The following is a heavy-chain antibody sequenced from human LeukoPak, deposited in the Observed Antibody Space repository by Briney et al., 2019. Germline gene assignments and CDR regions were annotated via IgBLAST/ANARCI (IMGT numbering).Heavy chain of an antibody. D-gene: IGHD3-22*01. CDR2: IHHDGIT. CDR3: ARVHYYDASDYSTSNWFDP. V-gene: IGHV4-39*07. CDR1: GGSISSNSYY. Sequence: SETLSLTCAVSGGSISSNSYYWGWIRQPPGKGLEWIGNIHHDGITYYNPSLKSRVTISLDPSKNQFSLKLTSVAAADTALYHCARVHYYDASDYSTSNWFDPWGQGTLVTVSS. J-gene: IGHJ5*02.